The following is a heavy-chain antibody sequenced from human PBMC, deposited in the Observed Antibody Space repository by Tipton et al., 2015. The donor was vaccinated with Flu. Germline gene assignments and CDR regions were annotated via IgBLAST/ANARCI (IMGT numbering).Heavy chain of an antibody. CDR3: ARGLPRLRHNPYFDY. CDR1: GGSFSAYY. Sequence: TLSLTCAVYGGSFSAYYWSWIRQPPGKGLEWIGEINHSGITNYNPPLKSRVTMSVDTSNNQFSLKLSSVTAADTAVYYCARGLPRLRHNPYFDYWGQGTLVTVSS. J-gene: IGHJ4*02. V-gene: IGHV4-34*01. CDR2: INHSGIT. D-gene: IGHD5-12*01.